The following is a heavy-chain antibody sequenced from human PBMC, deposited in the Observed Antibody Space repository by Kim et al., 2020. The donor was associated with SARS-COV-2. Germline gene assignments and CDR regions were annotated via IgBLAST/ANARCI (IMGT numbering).Heavy chain of an antibody. CDR1: GGSISSSSYY. CDR3: ARQRIFMEYSSSHYFD. V-gene: IGHV4-39*01. Sequence: SETLSLTCTVSGGSISSSSYYWGWIRQPPGKGLEWIGSIYYSGSTYYNPSLKSRVTISVDTSKNQFSLKLSSVTAADTAVYYCARQRIFMEYSSSHYFD. CDR2: IYYSGST. J-gene: IGHJ4*01. D-gene: IGHD6-6*01.